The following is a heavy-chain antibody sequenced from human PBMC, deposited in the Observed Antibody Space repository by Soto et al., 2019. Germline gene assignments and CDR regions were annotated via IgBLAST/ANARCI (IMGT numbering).Heavy chain of an antibody. J-gene: IGHJ6*02. Sequence: QVQLVQSGAEVKKPGSSVKVSCKASGGTFSSYAISWVRQAPGQGLEWMGGIIPIFGTANYAQKFQGRVTIIADESTSTAYLELSRLRSEDTAVYYCARPGGRGDYYYGMDVWGQGTTVTVSS. CDR2: IIPIFGTA. CDR3: ARPGGRGDYYYGMDV. V-gene: IGHV1-69*12. D-gene: IGHD1-26*01. CDR1: GGTFSSYA.